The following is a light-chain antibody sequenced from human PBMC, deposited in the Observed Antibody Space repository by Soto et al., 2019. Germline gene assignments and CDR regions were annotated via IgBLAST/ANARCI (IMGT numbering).Light chain of an antibody. CDR1: SSDVGSYNL. Sequence: QSALTQPASVSGSPGQSITTSCTGTSSDVGSYNLVSWYQQHPGKAPKLMIYEVSKRPSGVPNRFSGSKSGNTASLTISGLQAEDEADYYCCSYAGTPYVFGTGTKVTVL. J-gene: IGLJ1*01. CDR3: CSYAGTPYV. CDR2: EVS. V-gene: IGLV2-23*02.